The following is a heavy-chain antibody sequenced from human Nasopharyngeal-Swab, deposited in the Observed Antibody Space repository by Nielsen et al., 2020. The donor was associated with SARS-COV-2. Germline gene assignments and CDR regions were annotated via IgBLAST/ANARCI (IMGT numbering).Heavy chain of an antibody. CDR2: ILVNRYT. V-gene: IGHV4-39*02. Sequence: SETLSLTCTVSGGSISRSRHRWGWIRQPPGKGLEWIGQILVNRYTEYHPSVRGRITVYADTSENSFSLRLNSVTAADTAVYYCARLDPFGSEDKWGQGTLVTVSS. CDR1: GGSISRSRHR. J-gene: IGHJ4*02. D-gene: IGHD3-3*01. CDR3: ARLDPFGSEDK.